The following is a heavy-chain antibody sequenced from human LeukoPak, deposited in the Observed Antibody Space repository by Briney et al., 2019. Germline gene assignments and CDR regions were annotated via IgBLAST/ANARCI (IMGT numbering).Heavy chain of an antibody. CDR3: AKGDKMLTWRRTYNRFDP. J-gene: IGHJ5*02. Sequence: GGSLRLSCAASGFIFSSYGMHWVRQAPGKGLEWVAFIRYDGTNKYYAESVKGRFTISRDNAKNSLYLQMNSLRAEDTAVYFCAKGDKMLTWRRTYNRFDPWGQGTLVTVSS. CDR1: GFIFSSYG. D-gene: IGHD3-16*01. CDR2: IRYDGTNK. V-gene: IGHV3-30*02.